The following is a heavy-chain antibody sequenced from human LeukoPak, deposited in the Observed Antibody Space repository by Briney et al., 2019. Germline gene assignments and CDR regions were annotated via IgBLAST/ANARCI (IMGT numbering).Heavy chain of an antibody. V-gene: IGHV3-23*01. D-gene: IGHD6-19*01. J-gene: IGHJ4*02. CDR3: AKGSGWEDFDY. CDR1: GFTFSSYA. CDR2: ISGSGGST. Sequence: GGSLRLSCAASGFTFSSYAMSWVRQAPAKGLEWVSAISGSGGSTYYADSVKGRFTISRDNSKNTLYMQMNSLRAEDTAVYYCAKGSGWEDFDYWGQGTLVTVFS.